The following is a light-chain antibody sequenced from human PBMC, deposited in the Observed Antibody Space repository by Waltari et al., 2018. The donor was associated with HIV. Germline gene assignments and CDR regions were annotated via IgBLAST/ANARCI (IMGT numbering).Light chain of an antibody. V-gene: IGLV7-43*01. CDR2: SST. J-gene: IGLJ2*01. Sequence: QAVVTQEPSVTVSPGGTVTLNCTSATGPVNIGHYANWFQQRPGQAPRPLLYSSTRRHSLNPKRLSASRVYDRAALILSTGWPEDEALYYCMLFFRSSYLFGGGTKVTVL. CDR3: MLFFRSSYL. CDR1: TGPVNIGHY.